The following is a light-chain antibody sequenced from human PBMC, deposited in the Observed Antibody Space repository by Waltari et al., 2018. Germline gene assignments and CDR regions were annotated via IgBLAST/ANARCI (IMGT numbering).Light chain of an antibody. Sequence: EIVLTQSPATLSLSPGDGATLSCRASQSVSTYLPWYQEKPVQAPRLLIYAASSRATGIPARFSGSGSGTDFTLTISGLEPEDSAVYYCQHRFNWPLTFGGGTKVEIK. CDR2: AAS. J-gene: IGKJ4*01. CDR3: QHRFNWPLT. V-gene: IGKV3-11*01. CDR1: QSVSTY.